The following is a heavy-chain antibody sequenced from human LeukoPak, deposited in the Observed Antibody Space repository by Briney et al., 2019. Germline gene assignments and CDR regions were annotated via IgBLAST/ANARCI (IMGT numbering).Heavy chain of an antibody. CDR2: IYYSGST. CDR3: ASECSSTSCYPSAFDY. J-gene: IGHJ4*02. Sequence: SETLSLTCTVSGDSISSSSYYWGWIRQPPGKGLEWIGNIYYSGSTYYNPSLKSRVTISVDTSKNQFSLKLSSVTAADTAVYYCASECSSTSCYPSAFDYWGQGTLVTVSS. CDR1: GDSISSSSYY. V-gene: IGHV4-39*07. D-gene: IGHD2-2*01.